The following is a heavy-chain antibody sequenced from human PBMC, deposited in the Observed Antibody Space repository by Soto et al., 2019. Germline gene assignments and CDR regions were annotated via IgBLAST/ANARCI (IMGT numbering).Heavy chain of an antibody. J-gene: IGHJ4*02. CDR2: ISHSGST. D-gene: IGHD3-22*01. Sequence: QVQLQEAGPGLVKPSQTLSLTCTFSRGAINIGAYYWSWIRQHPGKGLEWIGYISHSGSTYYNPSLRSRLTISVKTAKSQFSLNLTSVTAADTVIYYFGAGDGYFIRYWGQGTLVTVSS. CDR1: RGAINIGAYY. V-gene: IGHV4-31*03. CDR3: GAGDGYFIRY.